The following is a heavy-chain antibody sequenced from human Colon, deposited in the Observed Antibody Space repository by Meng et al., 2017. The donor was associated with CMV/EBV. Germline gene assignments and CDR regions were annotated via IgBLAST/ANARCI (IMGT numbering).Heavy chain of an antibody. CDR1: GFSLNTYEVG. J-gene: IGHJ4*02. D-gene: IGHD2-2*01. CDR2: IYWDDDK. V-gene: IGHV2-5*02. Sequence: QITLKESGHTPVNPTQTLTLTCTFSGFSLNTYEVGVGWFRQPPGKAPEWLALIYWDDDKRYRSSLGNRLTLTHDASKNQVVLTMTDMDPVDTATYYCAHKSLPAAFFDYWSQGTLVTVSS. CDR3: AHKSLPAAFFDY.